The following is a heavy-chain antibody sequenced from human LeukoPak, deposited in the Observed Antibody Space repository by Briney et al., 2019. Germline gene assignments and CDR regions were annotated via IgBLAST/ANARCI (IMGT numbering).Heavy chain of an antibody. D-gene: IGHD6-13*01. J-gene: IGHJ4*02. V-gene: IGHV3-21*01. CDR1: GFTFSSYS. Sequence: GGSLRLSCAASGFTFSSYSMNWVRQAPGKVLEWVSSISSSSSYIYYADSVKGRFTISRDNAKNSLYLQMNSLRAEDTAVYYCARGSLGSWYIDYWGQGTLVTVSS. CDR2: ISSSSSYI. CDR3: ARGSLGSWYIDY.